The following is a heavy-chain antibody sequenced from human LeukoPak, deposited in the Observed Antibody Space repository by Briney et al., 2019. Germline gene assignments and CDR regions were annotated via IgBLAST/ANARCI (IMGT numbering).Heavy chain of an antibody. CDR3: AREEVIAAAGPTLDY. D-gene: IGHD6-13*01. J-gene: IGHJ4*02. CDR2: INPNSGGT. Sequence: GASVKVSCKASGYTFTNYYMHGVRQAPGQGLEWMGWINPNSGGTNYAQKFQGRVTMTRDTSISTAYMELSRLRSDDTAVFYCAREEVIAAAGPTLDYWGQGALVTVSS. V-gene: IGHV1-2*02. CDR1: GYTFTNYY.